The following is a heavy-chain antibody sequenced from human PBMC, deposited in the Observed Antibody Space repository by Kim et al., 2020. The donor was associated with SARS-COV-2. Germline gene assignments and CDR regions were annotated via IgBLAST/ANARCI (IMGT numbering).Heavy chain of an antibody. Sequence: GGSLRLSCAASGFAFSNYGIHWVRQAPGKGLEWVAVIWFDGSEKNYAASVKGRFTISRDNSKNTVYLQMNSLGPEDTAIYYCAREDQSSGRGGPYYYYYGLDVWGQGTTVTVSS. D-gene: IGHD6-19*01. CDR3: AREDQSSGRGGPYYYYYGLDV. CDR2: IWFDGSEK. CDR1: GFAFSNYG. V-gene: IGHV3-33*01. J-gene: IGHJ6*02.